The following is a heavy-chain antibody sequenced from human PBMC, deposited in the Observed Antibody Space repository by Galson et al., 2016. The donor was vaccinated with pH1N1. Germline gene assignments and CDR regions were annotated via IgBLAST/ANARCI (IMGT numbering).Heavy chain of an antibody. D-gene: IGHD4-17*01. CDR3: ARQYDFGDYRGDAFDI. J-gene: IGHJ3*02. CDR1: GYSFTSQW. Sequence: QSGAEVTKPGESLKISCKASGYSFTSQWIAWVRQVPGNGLEWVGVVNPGGSTIRYSPPFQGQVTISSDKSINIAYLQWISLRASDTAAYYCARQYDFGDYRGDAFDIWGQGTVVIVSS. CDR2: VNPGGSTI. V-gene: IGHV5-51*03.